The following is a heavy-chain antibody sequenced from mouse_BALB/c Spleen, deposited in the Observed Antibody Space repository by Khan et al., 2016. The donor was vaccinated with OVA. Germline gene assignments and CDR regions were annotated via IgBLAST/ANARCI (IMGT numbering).Heavy chain of an antibody. D-gene: IGHD1-1*01. Sequence: QIQLVQSGAELVRPGSSVKISCKASGYAFSSYWMNWVKQRPGQGLEWIGQIYPGDGDTNYNGKFKGKATLTADKSSSTAYMQLSSLTSEDSVVYFCARRFITTVVAEGYAMDYWGQGTSVTVSS. CDR2: IYPGDGDT. V-gene: IGHV1-80*01. J-gene: IGHJ4*01. CDR3: ARRFITTVVAEGYAMDY. CDR1: GYAFSSYW.